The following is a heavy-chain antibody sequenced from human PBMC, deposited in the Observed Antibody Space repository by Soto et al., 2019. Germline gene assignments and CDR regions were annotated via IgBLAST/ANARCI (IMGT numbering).Heavy chain of an antibody. Sequence: SETLSLTCAASGGSIGSSNWWSWVRQPPGKGLEWIGEIYHSGSTNYNPSLKSRVTISVDKSKNQFSLKLSSVTAADTAVYYCARDYYDSSGYLYYYGMDVWGQGTTVTVSS. D-gene: IGHD3-22*01. CDR1: GGSIGSSNW. CDR3: ARDYYDSSGYLYYYGMDV. J-gene: IGHJ6*02. V-gene: IGHV4-4*02. CDR2: IYHSGST.